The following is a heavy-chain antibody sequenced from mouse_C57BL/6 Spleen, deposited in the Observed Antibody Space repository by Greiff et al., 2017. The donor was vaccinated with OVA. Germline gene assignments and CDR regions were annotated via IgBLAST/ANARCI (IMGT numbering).Heavy chain of an antibody. CDR2: IDPSDSYT. V-gene: IGHV1-50*01. Sequence: QVQLQQPGAELVKPGASVKLSCKASGYTFTSYWMQWVKQRPGQGLEWIGEIDPSDSYTNYNQKFKGKATLTVDTSSSTAYMQLSSLTAEDSAVYDCARRWGSAMDDWGQGTSVTVSS. D-gene: IGHD1-1*02. CDR1: GYTFTSYW. J-gene: IGHJ4*01. CDR3: ARRWGSAMDD.